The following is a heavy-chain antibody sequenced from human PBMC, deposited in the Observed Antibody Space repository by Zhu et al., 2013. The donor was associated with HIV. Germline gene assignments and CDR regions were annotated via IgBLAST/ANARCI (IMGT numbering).Heavy chain of an antibody. CDR2: ISLYNANT. D-gene: IGHD2-2*01. V-gene: IGHV1-18*01. Sequence: VQLEQSGTEVKKPGASVKVSCKAAGYTFTSYGISWVRQAPGQGLEWMGWISLYNANTNYAQKFQDRVTMTTDTSTSTAYMELTRLTSDDTAVYFCARDPAPSGAWYFDLWGRGTLVTVSS. J-gene: IGHJ2*01. CDR3: ARDPAPSGAWYFDL. CDR1: GYTFTSYG.